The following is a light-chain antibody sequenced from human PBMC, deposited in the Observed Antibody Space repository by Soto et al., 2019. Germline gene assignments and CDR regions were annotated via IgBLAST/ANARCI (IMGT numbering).Light chain of an antibody. Sequence: QSVLTQPASVSGSPGQSITISCTGTSSDVGGYKYVTWYQQYPGKAPKLMIFEVSNRPSGVSDRLSGSKSGNTASLTISGLQAEDEAEYYCTSYTNTNTWVFGGGTKLTVL. J-gene: IGLJ3*02. CDR3: TSYTNTNTWV. CDR2: EVS. V-gene: IGLV2-14*01. CDR1: SSDVGGYKY.